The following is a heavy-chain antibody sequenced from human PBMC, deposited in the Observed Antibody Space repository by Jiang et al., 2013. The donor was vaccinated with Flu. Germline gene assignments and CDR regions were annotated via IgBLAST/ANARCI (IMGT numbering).Heavy chain of an antibody. V-gene: IGHV4-34*01. CDR3: ARQLVGATGGQFDS. Sequence: LLKPSETLSLTCAVYGGSFTSYYWTWIRQPPGKGLEWIGEINHSGSTNYNPSFKSRVTMSVDTSKNQFSLNLDSVTAADTAVYYCARQLVGATGGQFDSWGQGTLATVSS. CDR1: GGSFTSYY. J-gene: IGHJ4*02. CDR2: INHSGST. D-gene: IGHD1-26*01.